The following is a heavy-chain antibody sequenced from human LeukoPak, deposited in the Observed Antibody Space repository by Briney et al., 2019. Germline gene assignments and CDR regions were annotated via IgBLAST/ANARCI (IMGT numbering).Heavy chain of an antibody. D-gene: IGHD6-19*01. J-gene: IGHJ4*02. V-gene: IGHV4-34*01. CDR2: INHSGST. CDR3: ARTKPVAGTLWFDY. Sequence: SETLSLTCAVYGGSFSGYYWSWIRQPPGKGLEWIGEINHSGSTNYNPSLKSRVTISVDTSKNQFSLKLSSVTAADTAVYYCARTKPVAGTLWFDYWGQGTLVTVSS. CDR1: GGSFSGYY.